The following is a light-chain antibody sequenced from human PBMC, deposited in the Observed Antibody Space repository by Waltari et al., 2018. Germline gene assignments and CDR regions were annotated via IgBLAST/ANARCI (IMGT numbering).Light chain of an antibody. J-gene: IGKJ2*01. CDR2: GAS. CDR1: QPINSN. V-gene: IGKV3-15*01. CDR3: QQYHKWPPYT. Sequence: EIVLTQSPATLSVSPGERATLSCRASQPINSNLAWYQQQPGPAPRLLIYGASTRAIGIPARFSGSGSGTEFTLTITSLQSEDFAVYFCQQYHKWPPYTFGQGTKLDI.